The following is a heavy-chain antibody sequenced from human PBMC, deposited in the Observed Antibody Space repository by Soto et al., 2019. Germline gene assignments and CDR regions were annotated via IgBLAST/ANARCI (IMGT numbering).Heavy chain of an antibody. CDR3: SRENWFQDF. V-gene: IGHV3-7*03. CDR1: GFTFTTYY. Sequence: GGSLRLSCAASGFTFTTYYLTWVRQAPGKGLEWVASIKNDGSEQYYVDSVKGRFTISRDNTKNSLYLQMNSLRAGDTALYYCSRENWFQDFWGQGTLVTVSS. CDR2: IKNDGSEQ. J-gene: IGHJ4*02. D-gene: IGHD3-9*01.